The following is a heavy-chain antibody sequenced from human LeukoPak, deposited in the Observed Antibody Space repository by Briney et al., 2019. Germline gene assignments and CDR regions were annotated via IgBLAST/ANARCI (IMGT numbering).Heavy chain of an antibody. V-gene: IGHV4-4*07. CDR2: STGST. Sequence: SETLSLTCTVSGGSISGSSWSWFRQPAGKALEWIGRSTGSTHYNPSLKSRVTMSVDTSKNQFSLKLSSVTAADAAVYYCARVAFWSGYYTHFDYWGQGTLVTVSS. D-gene: IGHD3-3*01. J-gene: IGHJ4*02. CDR1: GGSISGSS. CDR3: ARVAFWSGYYTHFDY.